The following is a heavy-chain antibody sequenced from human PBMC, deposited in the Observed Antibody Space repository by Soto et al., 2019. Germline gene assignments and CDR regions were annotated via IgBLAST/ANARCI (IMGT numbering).Heavy chain of an antibody. D-gene: IGHD1-26*01. Sequence: PGGSLRLSCAASGFTYSTYTMHWVRQAPGKGLEWVANIKEDGSDIYYADSVKGRFTISRDNAKKSLYLQMNSLRAEDTAVYYCGRDSGTFHIDYWGQGTLVTVS. CDR2: IKEDGSDI. CDR3: GRDSGTFHIDY. V-gene: IGHV3-7*04. CDR1: GFTYSTYT. J-gene: IGHJ4*02.